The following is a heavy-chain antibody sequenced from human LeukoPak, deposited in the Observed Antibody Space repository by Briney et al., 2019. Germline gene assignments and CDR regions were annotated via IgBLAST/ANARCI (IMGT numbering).Heavy chain of an antibody. CDR3: AKAFGTNGYFQLPIDF. J-gene: IGHJ4*02. Sequence: PGGSLRLSCAASRFTFSSYSMNWVRQAPGKGLEWVSSISSSSSYIYYADSVKGRFTISRDNAKNSLYLQMNSLRAEDTAIYYCAKAFGTNGYFQLPIDFWGQGTLVTVSS. CDR2: ISSSSSYI. D-gene: IGHD2-8*01. V-gene: IGHV3-21*04. CDR1: RFTFSSYS.